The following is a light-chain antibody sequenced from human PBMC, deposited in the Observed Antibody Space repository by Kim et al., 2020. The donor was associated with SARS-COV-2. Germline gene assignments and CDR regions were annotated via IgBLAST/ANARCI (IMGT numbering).Light chain of an antibody. Sequence: SASVGDRVTITWRASETINSWLAWYQQKPGKAPKLLIQKASNLESGVPSRFSGSGSGTEFTLTISSLQPDDFATYYCQQYNTYSITFGQGTKLEI. CDR2: KAS. V-gene: IGKV1-5*03. CDR3: QQYNTYSIT. CDR1: ETINSW. J-gene: IGKJ2*01.